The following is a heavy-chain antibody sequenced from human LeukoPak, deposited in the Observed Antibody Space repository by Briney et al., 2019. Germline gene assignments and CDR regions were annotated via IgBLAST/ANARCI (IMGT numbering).Heavy chain of an antibody. D-gene: IGHD3-16*01. Sequence: ASVKVSCKASGYTFTGYYMHWVRQAPGQGPEWMGLVDPEDGVAKYAEKFQGRVTITADTSRDIGYMELSSLKSEDTAVYYCVTHTRLMTYWGQGTLVTVSS. CDR2: VDPEDGVA. V-gene: IGHV1-69-2*01. J-gene: IGHJ4*02. CDR3: VTHTRLMTY. CDR1: GYTFTGYY.